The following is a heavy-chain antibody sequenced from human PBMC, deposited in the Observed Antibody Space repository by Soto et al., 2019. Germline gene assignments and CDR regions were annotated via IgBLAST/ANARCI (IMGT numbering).Heavy chain of an antibody. CDR1: GYTFTGSD. Sequence: QVQLVQSGAEVRKPGASVKVSCKASGYTFTGSDMHWVRPAPGQGLEWMGWLHPNSGGTNYAQKFQGWFTMTRDTSISAAYLELSRLRSDDTAVYYCARADYGDADAFDIWGQGTMVTVSS. CDR3: ARADYGDADAFDI. J-gene: IGHJ3*02. D-gene: IGHD4-17*01. V-gene: IGHV1-2*04. CDR2: LHPNSGGT.